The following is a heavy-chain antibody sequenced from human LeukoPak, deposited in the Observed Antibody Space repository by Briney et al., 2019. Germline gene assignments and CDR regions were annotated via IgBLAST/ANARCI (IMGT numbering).Heavy chain of an antibody. D-gene: IGHD6-19*01. CDR3: AKGFTRPYSSGWYGYFQH. CDR1: GFTFSSYA. CDR2: ISGSGGST. V-gene: IGHV3-23*01. J-gene: IGHJ1*01. Sequence: PGGSLRLSCAASGFTFSSYAMSWVRQAPGKGLEWISAISGSGGSTYYADSVKGRFTISRDNSKNTLYLQMNSLRAEDTAVYYCAKGFTRPYSSGWYGYFQHWGQGTLVTVSS.